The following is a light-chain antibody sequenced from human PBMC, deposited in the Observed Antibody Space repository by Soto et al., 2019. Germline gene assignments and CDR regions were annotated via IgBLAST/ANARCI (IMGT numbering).Light chain of an antibody. Sequence: VLTQSPSVSGAPGQRVTVSCTGSSSNIGTGSDVRWYQHLPGAAPRLLLYGNNNRPSGVPDRFSGSKSGTSASLAITGLQAEDEADYYCQSFDSSLSAYVFGPGTKVTVL. CDR3: QSFDSSLSAYV. CDR2: GNN. CDR1: SSNIGTGSD. J-gene: IGLJ1*01. V-gene: IGLV1-40*01.